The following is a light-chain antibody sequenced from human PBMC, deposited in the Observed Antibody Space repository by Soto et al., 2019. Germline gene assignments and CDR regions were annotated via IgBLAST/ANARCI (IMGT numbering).Light chain of an antibody. CDR3: SSYTTSNTRQIV. CDR1: SSDVGGYNY. Sequence: QPVLTQPASVSGSPGQSITISCTGTSSDVGGYNYVSWYQHHPGKAPKLMIFDVSNRPSGVSNRFSGSKSGNTASLTISGLRPEDEADYYCSSYTTSNTRQIVFGTGTQLTVL. V-gene: IGLV2-14*03. CDR2: DVS. J-gene: IGLJ1*01.